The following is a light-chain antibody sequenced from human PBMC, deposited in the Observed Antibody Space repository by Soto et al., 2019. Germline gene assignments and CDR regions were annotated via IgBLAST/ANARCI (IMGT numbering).Light chain of an antibody. CDR2: NTS. Sequence: EIVLTQSPGTLSLSPGERATLSCRASQTVIGYYLAWYQQKPGQAPRLLIYNTSRRAAGFPDSFSGSGSGTDFTLLIGRLAPEDFAVFYCQQYASPPFTFGPGTKVDIK. CDR3: QQYASPPFT. CDR1: QTVIGYY. J-gene: IGKJ3*01. V-gene: IGKV3-20*01.